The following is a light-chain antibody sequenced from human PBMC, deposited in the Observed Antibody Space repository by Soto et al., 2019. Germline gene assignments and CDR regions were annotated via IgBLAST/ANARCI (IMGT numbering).Light chain of an antibody. CDR3: QSFDSRRGDSHV. V-gene: IGLV1-40*01. J-gene: IGLJ1*01. Sequence: QSVLTQPPSVSGAPGQRVTISCTGSSSNIGAGYDVHWYQQLPGTAPKLLIYAYNNRPSGVPDRFSGSRSGTSASLAISGLQAEDEADYYCQSFDSRRGDSHVFGTGTKLTVL. CDR1: SSNIGAGYD. CDR2: AYN.